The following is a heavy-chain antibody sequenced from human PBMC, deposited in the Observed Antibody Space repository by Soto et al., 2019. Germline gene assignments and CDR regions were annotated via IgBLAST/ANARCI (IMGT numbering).Heavy chain of an antibody. CDR3: AKDDFSSGTLPSYYYYGMDV. D-gene: IGHD6-19*01. CDR2: ISGSGGST. Sequence: GGSLRLSCAASGFTFSSYAMSWVRQAPGKGLEWVSAISGSGGSTYYADSVKGRFTISRDNSKNTLYLQMNSLRAEDTAVYYCAKDDFSSGTLPSYYYYGMDVWGQGTTVTVSS. CDR1: GFTFSSYA. J-gene: IGHJ6*02. V-gene: IGHV3-23*01.